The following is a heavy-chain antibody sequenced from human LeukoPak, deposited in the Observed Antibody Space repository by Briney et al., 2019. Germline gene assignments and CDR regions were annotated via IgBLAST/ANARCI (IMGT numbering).Heavy chain of an antibody. CDR2: IYKSGST. V-gene: IGHV4-59*01. CDR3: ARDLTAQNWFDP. J-gene: IGHJ5*02. CDR1: GGSISNSY. Sequence: KPSETLSLTCTVSGGSISNSYWSWIRQSPGKGLEWIGYIYKSGSTNYNLSLKSRVTISVDTSKNQFSLNLSSVTAADTAVYYCARDLTAQNWFDPWGQGTLVTVSS.